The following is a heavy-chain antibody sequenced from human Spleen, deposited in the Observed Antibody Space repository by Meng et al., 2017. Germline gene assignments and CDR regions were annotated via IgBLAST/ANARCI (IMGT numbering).Heavy chain of an antibody. CDR3: ARGSYASGNYYTDFDH. J-gene: IGHJ4*02. CDR1: ASSISGAYY. D-gene: IGHD3-10*01. V-gene: IGHV4-38-2*02. Sequence: SETLSLTCTVSASSISGAYYWGWIRQPPGKGLEWVGSMHHGGSTSYNPSLESRITISVDTSNNQFSLKLTSLTAADTAVYYCARGSYASGNYYTDFDHWGQGTLVTVSS. CDR2: MHHGGST.